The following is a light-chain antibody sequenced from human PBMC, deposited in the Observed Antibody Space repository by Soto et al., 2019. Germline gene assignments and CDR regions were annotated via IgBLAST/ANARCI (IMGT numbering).Light chain of an antibody. J-gene: IGKJ2*01. V-gene: IGKV3-15*01. CDR2: GAS. CDR1: QSISTH. CDR3: QQYDTWPPHT. Sequence: EIVMTQSPATLSVSPGEGATLSCRASQSISTHLAWYQQKPGQTPRLLIYGASIRATGVPVRFSGSGSGTDFTLTIASLPSEDFAVYYCQQYDTWPPHTFGQGTKVEI.